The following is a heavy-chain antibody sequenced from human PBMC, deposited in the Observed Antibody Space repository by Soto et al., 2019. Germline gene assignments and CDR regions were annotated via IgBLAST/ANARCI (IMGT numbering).Heavy chain of an antibody. Sequence: QVQLVQSGAEVKKPGSSVKVSCKASGGTFSSYAISWVRQAPGQGLEWMGGIIPIFGTADYAQKFQGRVTITADESTRAGNMELSCLRSADTAVYYCASPYDSSGYYYRGLDYWGQGTLVTVSS. CDR3: ASPYDSSGYYYRGLDY. CDR1: GGTFSSYA. J-gene: IGHJ4*02. V-gene: IGHV1-69*12. D-gene: IGHD3-22*01. CDR2: IIPIFGTA.